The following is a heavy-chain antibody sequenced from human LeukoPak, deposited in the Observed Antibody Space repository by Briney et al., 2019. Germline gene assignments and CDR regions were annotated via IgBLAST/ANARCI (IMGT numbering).Heavy chain of an antibody. D-gene: IGHD3-22*01. CDR3: VRDMGYYDKV. CDR1: GFTFSTSW. J-gene: IGHJ4*02. V-gene: IGHV3-74*01. Sequence: GSLRLSCATSGFTFSTSWMHWVRQAPGKGLVWVSRINTDGNTRDYADSVKGRFTISRDNAKNTLYLQMNSLRAEDTAVYYCVRDMGYYDKVWGQGTLVTVSS. CDR2: INTDGNTR.